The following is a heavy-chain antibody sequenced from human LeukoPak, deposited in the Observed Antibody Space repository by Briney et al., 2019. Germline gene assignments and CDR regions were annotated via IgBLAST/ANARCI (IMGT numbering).Heavy chain of an antibody. CDR3: ARVGATTGEVFDY. D-gene: IGHD1-26*01. V-gene: IGHV3-74*01. CDR2: INSDGSST. CDR1: GFTFSSYW. Sequence: PGGSLRLPCAASGFTFSSYWMHWVRQAPGKGLVWVSRINSDGSSTSYADSVKGRFTISRDNAKNTLYLQMNSLRAEDTAVYYCARVGATTGEVFDYWGQGTLVTVSS. J-gene: IGHJ4*02.